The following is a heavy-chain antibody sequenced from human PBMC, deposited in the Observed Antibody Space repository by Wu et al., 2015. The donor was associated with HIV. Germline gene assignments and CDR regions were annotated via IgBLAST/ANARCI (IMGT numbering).Heavy chain of an antibody. J-gene: IGHJ6*02. CDR3: ARNTDSVATSLYSLGV. CDR2: INPLFGTT. CDR1: GDGFTSYA. D-gene: IGHD5-12*01. V-gene: IGHV1-69*01. Sequence: QVQLVQSEAEVKKPGSSVKVTCKASGDGFTSYAVSWVRHAPGQGLEWMGGINPLFGTTKHAQRFQDRVTFTTDESKSTVYMELSSLTSEDTAVYYCARNTDSVATSLYSLGVWGQGTTVTVSS.